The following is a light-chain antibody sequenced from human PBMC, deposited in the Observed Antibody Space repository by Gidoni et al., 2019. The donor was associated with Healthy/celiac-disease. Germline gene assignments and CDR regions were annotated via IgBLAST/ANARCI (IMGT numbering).Light chain of an antibody. Sequence: EIVFTQSPATLSLSPGERATFSYSASQYVSSYLAWYQQKPGQAPRLLLYDASNRPTSIPARLSSSGSGADFSLTISSLQPEDFSVYYCQQRSNWPSITFGQGTRLEIK. CDR1: QYVSSY. CDR3: QQRSNWPSIT. J-gene: IGKJ5*01. V-gene: IGKV3-11*01. CDR2: DAS.